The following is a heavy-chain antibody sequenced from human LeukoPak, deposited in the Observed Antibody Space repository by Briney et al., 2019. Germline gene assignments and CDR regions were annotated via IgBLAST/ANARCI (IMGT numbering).Heavy chain of an antibody. Sequence: ASVKVSCKASGYTFTSYAMHWVRQAPGQRLEWMGWINAGNGNTKYSQKFQGRVTITRDTSASTAYMELSSLRSEDTAVYYCAREAIVVVTGGWFDPWGQGTLVTVSS. J-gene: IGHJ5*02. CDR2: INAGNGNT. D-gene: IGHD2-21*02. CDR1: GYTFTSYA. CDR3: AREAIVVVTGGWFDP. V-gene: IGHV1-3*01.